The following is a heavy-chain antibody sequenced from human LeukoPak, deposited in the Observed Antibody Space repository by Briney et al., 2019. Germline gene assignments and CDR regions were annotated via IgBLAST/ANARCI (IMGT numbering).Heavy chain of an antibody. J-gene: IGHJ4*02. Sequence: GRSLRLSCATSGFTFSNYGMHWVRQAPGKGLEWVALIWYDGSTQYYADSVKGRFTISRDNSNNTMYLQMNSLRVEDTALYYCARRGGRWNFESIGYLDSWGQGTLVTVSS. CDR2: IWYDGSTQ. D-gene: IGHD1-7*01. CDR3: ARRGGRWNFESIGYLDS. V-gene: IGHV3-33*01. CDR1: GFTFSNYG.